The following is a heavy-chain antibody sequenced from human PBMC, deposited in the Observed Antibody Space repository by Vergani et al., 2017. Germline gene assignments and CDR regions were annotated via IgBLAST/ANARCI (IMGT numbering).Heavy chain of an antibody. CDR2: LSTTGAA. CDR1: GVSFTDYN. CDR3: AGDTHSWQRADR. J-gene: IGHJ5*02. D-gene: IGHD6-13*01. V-gene: IGHV4-4*09. Sequence: QLHLQESGPGLVKPSETLSLTCHVFGVSFTDYNCHWIRQAPGKGLEWIGSLSTTGAATHASHNPSLKSRVSISVDTSKSQFSLRLTSVTAADSAIYYCAGDTHSWQRADRWGQGLLVSVSS.